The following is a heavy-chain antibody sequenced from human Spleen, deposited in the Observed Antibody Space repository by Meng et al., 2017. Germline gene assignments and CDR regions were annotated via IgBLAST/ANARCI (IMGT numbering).Heavy chain of an antibody. CDR1: GGIFRCYV. CDR3: ARVGFYDGSSLFYTLDDAFDM. V-gene: IGHV1-69*05. D-gene: IGHD3-22*01. CDR2: INAVFGTI. J-gene: IGHJ3*02. Sequence: SVNVSCKASGGIFRCYVIGWVRQAPGQGLEWVGGINAVFGTINYAQKFQGRVTITTNEPSSTACMELSSLVSEDTAVYFFARVGFYDGSSLFYTLDDAFDMWGQGTTVTVSS.